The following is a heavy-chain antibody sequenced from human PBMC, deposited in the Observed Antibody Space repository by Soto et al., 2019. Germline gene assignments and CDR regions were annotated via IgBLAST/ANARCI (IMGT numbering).Heavy chain of an antibody. J-gene: IGHJ4*02. CDR3: TRDVDYITPKYFDN. D-gene: IGHD4-4*01. Sequence: EVQLLESGGGLVQPGGSLRLSCAASGFTFSSYAMSWVRQAPGKGLEWVSSISGSGGGTYYVDSVKGRFTISRDNYKNTLYVQINSMWAEDTAIYYCTRDVDYITPKYFDNLGQGTLVTVSS. V-gene: IGHV3-23*02. CDR2: ISGSGGGT. CDR1: GFTFSSYA.